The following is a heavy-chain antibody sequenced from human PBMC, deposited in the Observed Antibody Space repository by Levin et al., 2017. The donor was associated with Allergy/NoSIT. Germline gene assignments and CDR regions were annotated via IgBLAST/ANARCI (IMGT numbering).Heavy chain of an antibody. Sequence: GESLKISCAASGFPFTNYALSWVRQAPGKGLEWVSGISGSSFTTHYTDSVKGRFTISRDKSKNTLYLQVSSLRVEDTAVYYCAKASSEFDLSPFDSWGQGTLVTVSS. CDR2: ISGSSFTT. CDR1: GFPFTNYA. J-gene: IGHJ4*02. V-gene: IGHV3-23*01. D-gene: IGHD3-9*01. CDR3: AKASSEFDLSPFDS.